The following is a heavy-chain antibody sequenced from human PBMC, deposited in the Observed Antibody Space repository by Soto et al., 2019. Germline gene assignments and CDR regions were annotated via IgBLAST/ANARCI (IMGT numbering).Heavy chain of an antibody. CDR2: ISGSGGRT. CDR3: ARYNSGYSYGPWYFDV. D-gene: IGHD5-18*01. J-gene: IGHJ2*01. CDR1: GFTFSSYG. Sequence: GGSLRLSCAASGFTFSSYGMHWVRQAPGKGLEWVSAISGSGGRTYYADSVKGRFTISRDNSKNTLYLQMNSLREEDKAVYYCARYNSGYSYGPWYFDVWGRGTMVTLSS. V-gene: IGHV3-23*01.